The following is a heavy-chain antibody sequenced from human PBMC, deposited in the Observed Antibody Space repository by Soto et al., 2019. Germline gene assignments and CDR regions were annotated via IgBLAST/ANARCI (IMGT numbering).Heavy chain of an antibody. V-gene: IGHV1-18*01. D-gene: IGHD3-16*01. Sequence: QVQLVQSGDEVKKPGASVKVSCKASGYIFVNYGIAWVRQAPGQGLEWMGWISPYTGNTHSATKVQGRLTMTTDTPTSTAYMDLGSLTSDDTAVYYSVTVDYYVTPTPHDVWGQGHTVTVS. J-gene: IGHJ6*02. CDR2: ISPYTGNT. CDR1: GYIFVNYG. CDR3: VTVDYYVTPTPHDV.